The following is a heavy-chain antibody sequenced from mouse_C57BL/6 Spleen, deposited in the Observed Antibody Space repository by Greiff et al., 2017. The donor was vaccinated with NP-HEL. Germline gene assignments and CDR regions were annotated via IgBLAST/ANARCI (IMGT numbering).Heavy chain of an antibody. V-gene: IGHV2-6*01. J-gene: IGHJ3*01. CDR1: GFSLTSYG. CDR3: ASGLGRAWFAY. D-gene: IGHD4-1*01. CDR2: LWGVGST. Sequence: VKLQQSGPGLVAPSQSLSITCTVSGFSLTSYGVDWVRQSPGKGLEWLGVLWGVGSTNYNSALKSRLSISKDNTKSQVLLKKNSMQTDDTAMYYCASGLGRAWFAYWGQGTLVTVSA.